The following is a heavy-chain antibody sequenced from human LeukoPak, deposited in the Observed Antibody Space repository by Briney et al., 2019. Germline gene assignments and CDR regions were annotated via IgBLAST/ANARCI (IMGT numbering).Heavy chain of an antibody. V-gene: IGHV3-48*03. Sequence: PGGSLRLSCAASGFTFSSNEMNWIRQAPGKGLEWVSYISSSGNTKYYADSVKGRFTVSRDNAKNSLYLQINSLRAEDAAVYYCARSVITAAASPFDYWGQGTLVTVSS. CDR3: ARSVITAAASPFDY. CDR2: ISSSGNTK. CDR1: GFTFSSNE. D-gene: IGHD6-13*01. J-gene: IGHJ4*02.